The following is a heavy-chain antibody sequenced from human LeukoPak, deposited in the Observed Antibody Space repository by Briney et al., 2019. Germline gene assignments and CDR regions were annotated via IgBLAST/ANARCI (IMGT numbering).Heavy chain of an antibody. Sequence: SETLSLTCAVYGGSFSGYYWSWIRQPPGKGLEWIGEINHSGNTNYNPSLKSRVIISADTSKNQFSLKLTSVTAADTAVYYCARSCSGGSCYDYFGMDVWGQGTTVTVSS. D-gene: IGHD2-15*01. J-gene: IGHJ6*02. CDR2: INHSGNT. CDR1: GGSFSGYY. CDR3: ARSCSGGSCYDYFGMDV. V-gene: IGHV4-34*01.